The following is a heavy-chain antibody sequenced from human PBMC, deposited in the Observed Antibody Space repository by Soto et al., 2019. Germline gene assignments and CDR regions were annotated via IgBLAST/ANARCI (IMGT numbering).Heavy chain of an antibody. CDR2: IYYSGST. CDR3: ARDPDDYYYDSSNRD. J-gene: IGHJ4*02. V-gene: IGHV4-30-4*01. Sequence: QVQLQESGPGLVKPSQTLSLTCTVSGGSISSGDYYWSWIRQPPGKGLEWIGYIYYSGSTYYNPSLKSRVTISVDTSKNQFSLKLSSVTAADTAVYYCARDPDDYYYDSSNRDWGQGTLVTVSS. CDR1: GGSISSGDYY. D-gene: IGHD3-22*01.